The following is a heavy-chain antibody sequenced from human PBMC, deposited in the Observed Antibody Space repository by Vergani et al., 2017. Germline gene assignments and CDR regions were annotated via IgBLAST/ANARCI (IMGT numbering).Heavy chain of an antibody. J-gene: IGHJ4*02. CDR1: GFTFSSYE. V-gene: IGHV3-48*03. CDR3: ARGYGYSSCWALDY. Sequence: EVQLVESGGGLVQPGGSLRLSCAASGFTFSSYEMNWVRQAPGKGLEWVSYISSSGSTIYYADSVKGRFTISRDNAKNSLYLQMNSLRAEDTAVYYCARGYGYSSCWALDYWGQGTLVTVSS. D-gene: IGHD6-19*01. CDR2: ISSSGSTI.